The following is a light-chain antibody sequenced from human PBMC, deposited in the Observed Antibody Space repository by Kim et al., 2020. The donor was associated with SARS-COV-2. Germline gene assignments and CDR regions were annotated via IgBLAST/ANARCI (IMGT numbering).Light chain of an antibody. CDR2: SAS. CDR1: QSVSNSH. J-gene: IGKJ5*01. V-gene: IGKV3-20*01. CDR3: QQYGNSPIT. Sequence: EIVLTQSPGTVSLSPGERATLSCRASQSVSNSHLAWYQQRPGQAPRLLIYSASNRAAGIPDRFSGSGSGTDFTLTISRLGPEDFAVYFCQQYGNSPITFAQGTRLEIK.